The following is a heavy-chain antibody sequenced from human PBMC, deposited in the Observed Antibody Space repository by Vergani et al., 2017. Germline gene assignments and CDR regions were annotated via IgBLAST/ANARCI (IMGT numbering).Heavy chain of an antibody. V-gene: IGHV3-7*01. CDR1: GFSLSHYW. Sequence: EVQLVESGGGLVQPGGSLRLSCVASGFSLSHYWMTWVRQAPGKGLEWVANIKEDGSEIFYVDSVKGRFTISRYNVKNSLYLQMNRLRVDDTAVYYCGRRASIIDYWGQGTLVSVSS. D-gene: IGHD2-21*01. CDR3: GRRASIIDY. CDR2: IKEDGSEI. J-gene: IGHJ4*02.